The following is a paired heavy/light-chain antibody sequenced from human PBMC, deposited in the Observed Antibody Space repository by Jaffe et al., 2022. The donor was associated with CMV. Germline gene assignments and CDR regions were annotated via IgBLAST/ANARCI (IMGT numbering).Heavy chain of an antibody. CDR1: GYTFTAYY. D-gene: IGHD1-7*01. CDR2: INPHNGDT. J-gene: IGHJ3*02. Sequence: QVQLVHSEAEVKKPGASVRVSCKSSGYTFTAYYIHWVRQAPGQGLDWLGWINPHNGDTHYAQKFQGRVTMTRDTSISTAYMELNSLTSDDTAVYFCARDRTTIVPGVFSLDALDIWGQGTLVSVSS. V-gene: IGHV1-2*02. CDR3: ARDRTTIVPGVFSLDALDI.
Light chain of an antibody. V-gene: IGKV4-1*01. CDR1: QSVLYYSNNKNY. CDR3: QQYYSTPPT. J-gene: IGKJ2*01. CDR2: WAS. Sequence: DIVMTQSPDSLAVSLGERATINCKSSQSVLYYSNNKNYLAWYQQKPGQPPKLLIYWASTRESGIPDRFSGSGSGTDFTLTISSLQAEDVAVYYCQQYYSTPPTFGQGTKLEIK.